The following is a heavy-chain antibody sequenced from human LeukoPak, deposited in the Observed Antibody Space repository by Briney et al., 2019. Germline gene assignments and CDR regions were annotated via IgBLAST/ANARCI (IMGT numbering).Heavy chain of an antibody. J-gene: IGHJ4*02. V-gene: IGHV4-39*07. CDR1: GDSITNSNYY. CDR2: IYNTGST. D-gene: IGHD4-23*01. Sequence: SETLSLTCTVSGDSITNSNYYWGWIRQPPGKGLEWIGSIYNTGSTYDNPSLKSRVTMSVDTSKNQFSLRLSSVTAADTAIYFCARVPYRTPSFDSWGQGTLVTIAS. CDR3: ARVPYRTPSFDS.